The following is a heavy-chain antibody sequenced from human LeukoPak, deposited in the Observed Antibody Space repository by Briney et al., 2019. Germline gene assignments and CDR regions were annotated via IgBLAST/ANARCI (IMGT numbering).Heavy chain of an antibody. J-gene: IGHJ5*02. D-gene: IGHD3-10*01. CDR3: ARDWTTMVRGVISGGNWFDP. CDR2: INPNSGGT. V-gene: IGHV1-2*02. CDR1: GYTFTNYG. Sequence: GASVKVSCKASGYTFTNYGISWVRQAPGQGLEWMGWINPNSGGTNYAQKFQGRVTMTRDTSISTAYMELSRLRSDDTAVYYCARDWTTMVRGVISGGNWFDPWGQGTLVTVSS.